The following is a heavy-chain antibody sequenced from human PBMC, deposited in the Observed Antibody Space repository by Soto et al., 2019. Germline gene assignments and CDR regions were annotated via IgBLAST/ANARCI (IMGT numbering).Heavy chain of an antibody. V-gene: IGHV4-4*07. CDR2: IYTSGST. CDR1: GGSISSCY. CDR3: ASAGQQGYYYYYGMDV. Sequence: SETLSLTCTVSGGSISSCYWSWIRQPAGKGLEWIGRIYTSGSTNYNPSLKSRVTMSVDTSKNQFSLKLSSVTAADTAVYYCASAGQQGYYYYYGMDVWGQGTTVTVSS. J-gene: IGHJ6*02. D-gene: IGHD6-13*01.